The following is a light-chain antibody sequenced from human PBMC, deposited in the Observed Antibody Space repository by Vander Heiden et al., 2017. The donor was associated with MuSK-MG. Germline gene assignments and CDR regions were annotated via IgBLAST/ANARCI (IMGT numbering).Light chain of an antibody. CDR1: QSITDNY. CDR2: DAS. J-gene: IGKJ4*01. Sequence: EIVLTQSPATLSTSPGERATLSCGASQSITDNYLAWYQQKPGLAPRLLIYDASSRASGIPDRFSGSGSGTDFTLTVSRLEPEDFAVYYCQQDGASPLTFGGGPRVEIK. CDR3: QQDGASPLT. V-gene: IGKV3D-20*01.